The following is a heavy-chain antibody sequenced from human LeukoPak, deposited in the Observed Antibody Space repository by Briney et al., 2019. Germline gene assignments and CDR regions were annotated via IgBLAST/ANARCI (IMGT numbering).Heavy chain of an antibody. CDR2: IFYSGST. Sequence: PSETLSLTCTVSSGSISTSNYYWGWVRQPPGKALEWIGNIFYSGSTYYSPSLKSRVTISLDTSRNQFSLKLNSVTAADTAVYYCARETCSGGSCYSRYYNWFDPWGQGTLVTVSS. D-gene: IGHD2-15*01. CDR1: SGSISTSNYY. J-gene: IGHJ5*02. V-gene: IGHV4-39*07. CDR3: ARETCSGGSCYSRYYNWFDP.